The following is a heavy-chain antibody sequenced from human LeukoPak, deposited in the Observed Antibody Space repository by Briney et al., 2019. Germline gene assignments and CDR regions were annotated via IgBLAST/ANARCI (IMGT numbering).Heavy chain of an antibody. CDR3: AVGRAVACKDYYYYYYMDA. D-gene: IGHD6-19*01. J-gene: IGHJ6*03. Sequence: SVKVSCKASGGTFSSYAISWVRQAPGQGLEWMGRIIPIFGTANYAQKFQGRVTITTDESTSTAYMELSSLRSEDTAVYYCAVGRAVACKDYYYYYYMDAWGKGTTVTVSS. CDR1: GGTFSSYA. CDR2: IIPIFGTA. V-gene: IGHV1-69*05.